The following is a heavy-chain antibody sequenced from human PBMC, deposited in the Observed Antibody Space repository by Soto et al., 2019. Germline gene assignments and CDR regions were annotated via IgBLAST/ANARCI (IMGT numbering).Heavy chain of an antibody. Sequence: PSETLSLTCAVYGVSFSGYYWIWIRQPPGKGLEWIGEINHSGSTNYNPSLKSRVTISVDTSKNQFSLKLSSVTAADTAVYYCARGTTYYDILTGYYDWGQGTLVTVSS. CDR1: GVSFSGYY. V-gene: IGHV4-34*01. J-gene: IGHJ4*02. CDR2: INHSGST. CDR3: ARGTTYYDILTGYYD. D-gene: IGHD3-9*01.